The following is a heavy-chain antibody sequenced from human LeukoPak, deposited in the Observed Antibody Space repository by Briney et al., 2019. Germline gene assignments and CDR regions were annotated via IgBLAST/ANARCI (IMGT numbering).Heavy chain of an antibody. V-gene: IGHV4-59*01. Sequence: SETLSLTCTVSGGSISSYYWSWIRQPPGKGLEWIGYISYSGSTNYNPSLKSRVTISLDTSKNQFSLRLSSVTAADTAVYYCARDLGIYGMDVWGQGTTVTVSS. CDR1: GGSISSYY. J-gene: IGHJ6*02. CDR3: ARDLGIYGMDV. CDR2: ISYSGST.